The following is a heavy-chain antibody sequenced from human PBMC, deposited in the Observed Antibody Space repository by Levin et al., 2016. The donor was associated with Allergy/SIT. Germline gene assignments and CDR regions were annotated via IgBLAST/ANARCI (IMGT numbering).Heavy chain of an antibody. J-gene: IGHJ4*02. Sequence: VRQMPGKGLEWMGIIYPGDSDTRYSPSFQGQVTISADKSISTAYLQWSSLKASDTAMYYCASTFYYGSGSVDYWGQGTLVTVSS. CDR3: ASTFYYGSGSVDY. CDR2: IYPGDSDT. V-gene: IGHV5-51*01. D-gene: IGHD3-10*01.